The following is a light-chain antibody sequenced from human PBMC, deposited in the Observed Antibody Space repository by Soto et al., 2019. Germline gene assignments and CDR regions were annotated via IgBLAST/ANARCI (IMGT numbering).Light chain of an antibody. CDR2: EVT. CDR3: SSYAGSNRV. V-gene: IGLV2-8*01. CDR1: SSDVGGYNF. J-gene: IGLJ2*01. Sequence: QSVLTQPPSASGSPGQSVIISCTGTSSDVGGYNFVSWFQQHPGKAPKLMIYEVTKRPSGVPDRFSGSKSGNTASLTVSGLQAEDEADYYCSSYAGSNRVFGGGTKLTVL.